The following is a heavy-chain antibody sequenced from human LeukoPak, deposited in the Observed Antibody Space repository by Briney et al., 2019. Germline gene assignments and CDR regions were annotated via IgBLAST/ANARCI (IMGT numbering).Heavy chain of an antibody. J-gene: IGHJ4*02. Sequence: ASVKVSCKASGYTFTSYDINWVQQATGQGLEWMGWMNPNSGNTGYAQKFQGRVTMTRNTSISTAYMELSSLRSEDTAVYYCARGSVVVTAIQLDYWGQGTLVTVSS. CDR1: GYTFTSYD. D-gene: IGHD2-21*02. V-gene: IGHV1-8*01. CDR2: MNPNSGNT. CDR3: ARGSVVVTAIQLDY.